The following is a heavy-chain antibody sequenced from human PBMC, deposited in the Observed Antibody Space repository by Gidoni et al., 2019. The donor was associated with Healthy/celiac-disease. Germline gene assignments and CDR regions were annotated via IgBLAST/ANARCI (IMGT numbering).Heavy chain of an antibody. Sequence: QVQLVQSGAEVKKPGASVKVSCKASGYTFTSYDINWVRQATGQGLEWMGWMNPNSGNTGYAQKFQGRVTMTRNTSISTAYMELSSLRSEDTAVYYGARSGRDDDVWGSYRPADYWGQGTLVTVSS. CDR3: ARSGRDDDVWGSYRPADY. CDR1: GYTFTSYD. D-gene: IGHD3-16*02. CDR2: MNPNSGNT. J-gene: IGHJ4*02. V-gene: IGHV1-8*01.